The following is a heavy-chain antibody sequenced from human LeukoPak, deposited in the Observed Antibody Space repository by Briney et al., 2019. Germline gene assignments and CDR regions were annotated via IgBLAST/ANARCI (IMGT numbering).Heavy chain of an antibody. J-gene: IGHJ3*02. CDR1: GFTFSSYS. CDR2: ISNSSSYI. Sequence: PGGTLRLSCAASGFTFSSYSMNWVRQAPGKGLEWVSSISNSSSYIYYADSVKGRFTISRDNAKNSLYLQMNSLRAEDTAVYYCARDRSSRPPDAFDICGQGTMVTVSS. V-gene: IGHV3-21*01. CDR3: ARDRSSRPPDAFDI.